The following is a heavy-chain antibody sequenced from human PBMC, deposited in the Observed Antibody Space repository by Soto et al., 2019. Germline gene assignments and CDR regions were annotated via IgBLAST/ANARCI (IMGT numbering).Heavy chain of an antibody. J-gene: IGHJ4*02. D-gene: IGHD2-15*01. Sequence: GESLKISCQGSGYNFANYWIGWVRQMPGKDLEWMGFIYPDEYHISYSPSFQGQVTISADKSTSTAYLQWSSLKASDSAMYYCARYIATAGPPFDYWGQGTRVTVSS. CDR2: IYPDEYHI. CDR1: GYNFANYW. CDR3: ARYIATAGPPFDY. V-gene: IGHV5-51*01.